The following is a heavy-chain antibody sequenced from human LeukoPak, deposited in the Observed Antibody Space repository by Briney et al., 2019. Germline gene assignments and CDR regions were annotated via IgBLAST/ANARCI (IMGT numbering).Heavy chain of an antibody. J-gene: IGHJ3*02. CDR2: ISSSSSTI. CDR1: GFTFSSYS. Sequence: GGSLRLSCAASGFTFSSYSMNWVRQAPGKGLEWVSYISSSSSTIYYADSVKGRFTISRDNAKNSLYLQMNSLRAEDTAVYYCARENEKYCSGGSCFPDAFDIWGQGTMVTVSS. D-gene: IGHD2-15*01. CDR3: ARENEKYCSGGSCFPDAFDI. V-gene: IGHV3-48*01.